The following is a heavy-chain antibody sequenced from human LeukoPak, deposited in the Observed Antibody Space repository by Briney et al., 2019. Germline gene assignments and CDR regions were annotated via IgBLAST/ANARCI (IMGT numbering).Heavy chain of an antibody. D-gene: IGHD6-13*01. CDR2: IYYSGST. CDR1: GGSISSSSYY. J-gene: IGHJ4*02. V-gene: IGHV4-39*07. Sequence: PSETLSLTCTVSGGSISSSSYYWGWIRQPPGKGLEWIGSIYYSGSTYYNPSLKSRVTISVDTSKNQFSLKLSSVTAADTAVYYCARGIAAAGTAPDYWGQGTLVTVSS. CDR3: ARGIAAAGTAPDY.